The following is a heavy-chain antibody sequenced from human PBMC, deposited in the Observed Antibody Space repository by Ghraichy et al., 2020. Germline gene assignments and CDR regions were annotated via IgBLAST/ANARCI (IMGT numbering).Heavy chain of an antibody. J-gene: IGHJ4*02. CDR1: GFTFSSYA. V-gene: IGHV3-23*01. CDR2: ISASGGST. CDR3: AKDHGYSTGGY. Sequence: GESLNISCAASGFTFSSYAMSWVRQAPGKGLEWVSAISASGGSTYYADSVKGRFTISRDNSKNTLYLQMNSLRAEDTAVYYCAKDHGYSTGGYWGQGTLVTVSS. D-gene: IGHD5-18*01.